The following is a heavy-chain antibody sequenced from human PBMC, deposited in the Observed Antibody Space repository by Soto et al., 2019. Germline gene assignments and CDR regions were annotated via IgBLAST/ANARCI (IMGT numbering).Heavy chain of an antibody. CDR1: GFTFSSYG. Sequence: GGSLRLSCAASGFTFSSYGMHWVRQAPGKGLEWVAVISYDGSNKYYADSVKGRFTISRDNSKNTLYLQMNSLRAEDTAVYYCAKDSHDSSGYYYYFDYWGQGTLVTVSS. D-gene: IGHD3-22*01. CDR2: ISYDGSNK. CDR3: AKDSHDSSGYYYYFDY. V-gene: IGHV3-30*18. J-gene: IGHJ4*02.